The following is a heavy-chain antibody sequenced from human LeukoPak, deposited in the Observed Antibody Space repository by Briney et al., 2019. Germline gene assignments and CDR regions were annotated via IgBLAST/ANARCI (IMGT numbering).Heavy chain of an antibody. D-gene: IGHD3/OR15-3a*01. V-gene: IGHV3-43*02. CDR2: ISGDGGST. J-gene: IGHJ4*02. CDR3: ARAAPLTWTVDY. Sequence: PAGSLRLSCAASGFTVDDYAMHWVRQGPGRGLEWVSLISGDGGSTYYTDSVKGRFTISRDNSKNSLYLQLNSLRTEDTALYYCARAAPLTWTVDYWGQGTLVTVSS. CDR1: GFTVDDYA.